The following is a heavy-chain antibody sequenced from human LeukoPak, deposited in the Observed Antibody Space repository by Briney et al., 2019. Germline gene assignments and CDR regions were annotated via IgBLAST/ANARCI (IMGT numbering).Heavy chain of an antibody. V-gene: IGHV4-30-2*01. CDR2: IYHSGST. J-gene: IGHJ4*02. D-gene: IGHD3-10*01. CDR1: GGSISSGGYS. Sequence: SETLSLTCAVSGGSISSGGYSWSWIRQPPGKGLEWIGYIYHSGSTYYNPSLKSRVTISVDRSKNQFSLKLSSVTAADTAVYYCARGQNYYGSGSYPSLYYWGQGTLVTVSS. CDR3: ARGQNYYGSGSYPSLYY.